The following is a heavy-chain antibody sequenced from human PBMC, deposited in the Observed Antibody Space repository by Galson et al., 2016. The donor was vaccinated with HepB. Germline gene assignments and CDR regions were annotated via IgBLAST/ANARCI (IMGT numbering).Heavy chain of an antibody. CDR2: IWYDGNSK. CDR1: GLTFSSYG. Sequence: SLRLSCAASGLTFSSYGIHWVRQAPGQGLEWVAVIWYDGNSKYFADSVKGRFTISRDNSKNTLYLQMNSLRAEDTAVYYCAREGWELRGAFDIWGQGTMVSVSS. J-gene: IGHJ3*02. D-gene: IGHD1-26*01. CDR3: AREGWELRGAFDI. V-gene: IGHV3-33*01.